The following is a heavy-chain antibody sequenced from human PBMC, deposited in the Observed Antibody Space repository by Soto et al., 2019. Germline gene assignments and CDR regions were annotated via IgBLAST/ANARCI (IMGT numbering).Heavy chain of an antibody. CDR2: IYYSGST. V-gene: IGHV4-59*08. CDR3: ARHRDSYGSGDFDY. D-gene: IGHD5-18*01. CDR1: GGSISSYY. J-gene: IGHJ4*02. Sequence: SETLSLTCTVSGGSISSYYWSWIRQPPGKGLEWIGYIYYSGSTNYNPSLKSRVTISVDTSKNQFSLKVSSVTAADTAVYYCARHRDSYGSGDFDYWGQGTLVTVSS.